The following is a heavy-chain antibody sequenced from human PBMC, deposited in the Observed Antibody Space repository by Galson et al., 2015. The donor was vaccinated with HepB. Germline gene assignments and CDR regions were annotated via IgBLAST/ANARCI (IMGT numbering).Heavy chain of an antibody. Sequence: SVKVSCKASGGSFSTNAISWVRQAPGQGLEWMGGIILIPGIPNYAQKFKGRLTITADMSTGTVYMDLSSLRPEDTAVYYCARDSPGSTITFDYWGQGTLVTVSS. CDR2: IILIPGIP. CDR1: GGSFSTNA. D-gene: IGHD1-1*01. J-gene: IGHJ4*02. V-gene: IGHV1-69*10. CDR3: ARDSPGSTITFDY.